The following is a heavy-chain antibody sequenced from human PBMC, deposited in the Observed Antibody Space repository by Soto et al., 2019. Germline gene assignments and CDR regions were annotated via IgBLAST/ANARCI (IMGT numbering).Heavy chain of an antibody. J-gene: IGHJ4*02. CDR3: AREGIAARHIFDY. D-gene: IGHD6-6*01. CDR2: IIPIFGTA. V-gene: IGHV1-69*13. CDR1: GGTFSSYA. Sequence: SVKVSCKASGGTFSSYAISWVRQAPGQGLEWMGGIIPIFGTANYAQKFQGRVTITADESTSTAYMELSSLRSEDTAVYYCAREGIAARHIFDYWGQGTLVTVSS.